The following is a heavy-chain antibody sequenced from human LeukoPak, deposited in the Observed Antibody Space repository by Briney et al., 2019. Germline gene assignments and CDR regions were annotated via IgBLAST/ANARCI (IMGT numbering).Heavy chain of an antibody. V-gene: IGHV3-7*01. CDR1: RVTFSSYW. CDR2: IKQDGSEK. CDR3: ERDKVVGTTYFDY. Sequence: GGSLRLSCAASRVTFSSYWMSWVRQAPGKGLEWVANIKQDGSEKYYVDSVKGRFTISRDNAKNSLYLQMNSLRAEDTAVYYCERDKVVGTTYFDYWGQGTLVTVSS. D-gene: IGHD1-26*01. J-gene: IGHJ4*02.